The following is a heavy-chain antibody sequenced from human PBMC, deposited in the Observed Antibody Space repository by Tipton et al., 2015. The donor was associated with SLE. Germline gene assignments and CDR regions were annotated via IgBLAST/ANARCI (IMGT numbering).Heavy chain of an antibody. CDR1: GGTFSSYT. V-gene: IGHV1-69*01. D-gene: IGHD6-13*01. CDR3: ARDQRKRAYSSPSYWYFDL. J-gene: IGHJ2*01. CDR2: IIPIFGTA. Sequence: QLVQSGAEVKKPGSSVKVSCKASGGTFSSYTINWVRLAPGQGLEWMGDIIPIFGTANYAQKFQGRVTITADESTSTAYMELSSLRSEDTAVYYCARDQRKRAYSSPSYWYFDLWGRGTLVTVSS.